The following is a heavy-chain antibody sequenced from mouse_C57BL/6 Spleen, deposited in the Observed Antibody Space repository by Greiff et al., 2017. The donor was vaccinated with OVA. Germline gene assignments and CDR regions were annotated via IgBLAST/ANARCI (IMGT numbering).Heavy chain of an antibody. V-gene: IGHV5-9-1*02. Sequence: EVMLVESGEGLVKPGGSLKLSCAASGFTFSSYAMSWVRQTPEKRLEWVAYISSGGDYIYYADTVKGRFTISRDNARNTLYLQMSSLKSEDTAMYYSTREESYYGSSSYYAMDYWGQGTSVTVSS. J-gene: IGHJ4*01. CDR3: TREESYYGSSSYYAMDY. CDR2: ISSGGDYI. D-gene: IGHD1-1*01. CDR1: GFTFSSYA.